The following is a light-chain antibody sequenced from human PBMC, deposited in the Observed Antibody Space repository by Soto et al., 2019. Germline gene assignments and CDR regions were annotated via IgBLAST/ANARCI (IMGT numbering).Light chain of an antibody. Sequence: EIMLKQSPGTLSLTPGKRGTLSCRASQHLGSLYLAWYQQKPGQAPRLLIYSASRRATGIPDRFTGSGSGTDFTLTISRLEPEDFAVYFCQQYASSPRTFGQGTKVDIK. J-gene: IGKJ1*01. CDR3: QQYASSPRT. V-gene: IGKV3-20*01. CDR2: SAS. CDR1: QHLGSLY.